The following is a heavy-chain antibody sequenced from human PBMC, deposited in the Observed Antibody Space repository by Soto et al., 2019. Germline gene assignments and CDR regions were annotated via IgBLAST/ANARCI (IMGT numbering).Heavy chain of an antibody. CDR2: ISAYNGNT. J-gene: IGHJ3*01. CDR3: ARDLLRYRPDAFDF. V-gene: IGHV1-18*04. D-gene: IGHD5-12*01. Sequence: ASVKVSSKASGCRITSYVMSWVGQAPGQGPEWMGWISAYNGNTNYAQKLQGRVTMTTDTSTSTAYMELRSLRSDDTAVYFCARDLLRYRPDAFDFWGQGTMVTV. CDR1: GCRITSYV.